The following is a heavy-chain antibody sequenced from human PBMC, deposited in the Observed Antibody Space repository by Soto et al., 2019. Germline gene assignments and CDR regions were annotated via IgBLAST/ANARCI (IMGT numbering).Heavy chain of an antibody. CDR2: IYYSGST. J-gene: IGHJ6*03. Sequence: QVQLQESGPGLVKPSQTLSLTCTVSGGSISSGGYYWSWIRQHPGKGLEWIGYIYYSGSTYYNPSLKSGVTISADASKNQFSLKLSSVTAADTAVYYCARGYGSGSYHYYYYYYMDVWGKGTTVTVSS. CDR1: GGSISSGGYY. CDR3: ARGYGSGSYHYYYYYYMDV. D-gene: IGHD3-10*01. V-gene: IGHV4-31*03.